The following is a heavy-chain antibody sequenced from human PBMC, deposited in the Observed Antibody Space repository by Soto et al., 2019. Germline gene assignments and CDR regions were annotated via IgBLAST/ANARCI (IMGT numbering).Heavy chain of an antibody. CDR3: ARHHQYSGSYSGGFDY. D-gene: IGHD1-26*01. Sequence: GASVKVSCKASGYTFTSYYMHWVRQAPGQGLEWMGIINPSGGSTSYAQKFQGRVTMTRDTSTSTVYMELSSLRSEDTAVYYCARHHQYSGSYSGGFDYWGQGTLVTVSS. J-gene: IGHJ4*02. CDR1: GYTFTSYY. CDR2: INPSGGST. V-gene: IGHV1-46*01.